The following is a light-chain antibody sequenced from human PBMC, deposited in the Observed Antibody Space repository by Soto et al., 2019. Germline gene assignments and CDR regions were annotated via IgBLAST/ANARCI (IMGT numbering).Light chain of an antibody. CDR1: SSDVGGYHY. V-gene: IGLV2-14*01. J-gene: IGLJ2*01. CDR2: DVD. CDR3: SSYTTISTVV. Sequence: QSALTQPASVSGSPGQSITISCTGTSSDVGGYHYVSWFQQQSGKAPQLIIYDVDNRPSGVSNRFSGSKSGNTASLTISGLQADDEADYYCSSYTTISTVVFGGGTKLTVL.